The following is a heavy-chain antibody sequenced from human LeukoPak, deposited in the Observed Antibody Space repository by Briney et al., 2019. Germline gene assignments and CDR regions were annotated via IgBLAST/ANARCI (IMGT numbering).Heavy chain of an antibody. CDR2: IIPIFGTA. Sequence: SVRVSRKASGGTFSSYAISWVRQAPGQGLEWMGGIIPIFGTANYAQKFQGRVTITTDESTSTAYMELSSLRSEDTAVYYCARATPQQPDYYYYYMDVWGKGTTVTVSS. J-gene: IGHJ6*03. V-gene: IGHV1-69*05. CDR3: ARATPQQPDYYYYYMDV. CDR1: GGTFSSYA. D-gene: IGHD6-13*01.